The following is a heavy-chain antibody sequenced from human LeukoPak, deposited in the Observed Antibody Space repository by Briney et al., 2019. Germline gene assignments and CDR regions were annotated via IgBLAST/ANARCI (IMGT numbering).Heavy chain of an antibody. Sequence: PGGSLRLSCAASGFTFSSYAMSWVRQAPWKGLEWVSAISGSGGSTYYADSVKGRFTISRDNSKNTLYLQMNSLRAEDTAVYYCAKDHCSSTSCYETPPPHFDYWGQGTLVTVSS. CDR3: AKDHCSSTSCYETPPPHFDY. D-gene: IGHD2-2*01. CDR1: GFTFSSYA. CDR2: ISGSGGST. V-gene: IGHV3-23*01. J-gene: IGHJ4*02.